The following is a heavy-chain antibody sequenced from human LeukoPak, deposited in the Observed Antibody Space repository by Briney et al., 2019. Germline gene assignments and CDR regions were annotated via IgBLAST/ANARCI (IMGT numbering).Heavy chain of an antibody. CDR2: IYYSGST. Sequence: SETLSLTCTVSGGSISSYYWSWIRQPPGKGLEWIGYIYYSGSTNYNPSLKSRVTISVDTSKNQFSLKLSSVTAADTAVYYCARGKYNWNHYWFDPWGQGTLVTVSS. J-gene: IGHJ5*02. D-gene: IGHD1-14*01. V-gene: IGHV4-59*01. CDR3: ARGKYNWNHYWFDP. CDR1: GGSISSYY.